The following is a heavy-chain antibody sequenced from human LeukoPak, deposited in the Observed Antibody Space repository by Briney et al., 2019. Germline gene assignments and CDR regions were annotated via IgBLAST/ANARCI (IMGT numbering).Heavy chain of an antibody. D-gene: IGHD5-12*01. J-gene: IGHJ4*02. V-gene: IGHV4-59*08. CDR1: GGSISSYY. CDR2: IYYSGST. CDR3: ARGGGYGGLFDY. Sequence: PSETLSLTCTVSGGSISSYYWSWIRQPPGKGLEWIGYIYYSGSTNYNPSLKSRVTISVDTSKNQFSLKLSSVTAADTAVYYCARGGGYGGLFDYWGQGTLVTVSS.